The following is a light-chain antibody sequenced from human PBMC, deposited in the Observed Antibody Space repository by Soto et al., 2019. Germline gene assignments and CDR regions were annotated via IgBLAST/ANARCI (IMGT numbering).Light chain of an antibody. J-gene: IGLJ3*02. CDR1: SSDVGGYNY. V-gene: IGLV2-14*01. CDR3: SSYTSSSTWV. Sequence: QSALTQPASVSGSPGQSITISCTGTSSDVGGYNYVSWYQQHPGKAPKLMIYDVSNRPSGVSNRFSGSKSGNTASLTISGLQAEYETDYYCSSYTSSSTWVFGGGTKLTV. CDR2: DVS.